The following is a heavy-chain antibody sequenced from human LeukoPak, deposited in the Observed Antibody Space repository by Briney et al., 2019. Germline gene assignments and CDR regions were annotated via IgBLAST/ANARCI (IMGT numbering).Heavy chain of an antibody. CDR1: GGSISSYY. CDR3: ARAGDSASYYVRHYYYYYMDV. V-gene: IGHV4-59*01. Sequence: AETLSLTCTVSGGSISSYYWSWIRQLPGKGLEWIGYIYYSGSTNYNPSLKSRVTISVDTSKNQFSLKLSSVTAADTAVYYCARAGDSASYYVRHYYYYYMDVWGKGTTVTISS. D-gene: IGHD1-26*01. J-gene: IGHJ6*03. CDR2: IYYSGST.